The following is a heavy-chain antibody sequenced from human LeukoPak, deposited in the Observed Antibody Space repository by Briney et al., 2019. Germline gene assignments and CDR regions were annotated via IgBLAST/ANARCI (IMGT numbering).Heavy chain of an antibody. CDR3: AREGLYCSGGSCYPRYYYYYYMDV. J-gene: IGHJ6*03. CDR2: IYTSGST. V-gene: IGHV4-61*02. D-gene: IGHD2-15*01. Sequence: PSETLSLTCTVSGGSISSGSYYWSWIRQPAGKGLEWIGRIYTSGSTNYNPSLKSRVTISVDTSKNQFSLKLSSVTAADTAVYYCAREGLYCSGGSCYPRYYYYYYMDVWGKGTTVTISS. CDR1: GGSISSGSYY.